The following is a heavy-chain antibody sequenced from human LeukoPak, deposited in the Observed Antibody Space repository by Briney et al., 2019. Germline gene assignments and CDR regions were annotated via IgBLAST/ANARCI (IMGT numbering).Heavy chain of an antibody. V-gene: IGHV4-39*01. Sequence: PSETLSLTCSVSGGSISGSSYYWGWIRQPPGKGLEWIGNIYYRGSTYYNPSLKSRVIMSIDTPKNQFSLKVNSVTATDTVVYYCAKTVWSRLAAGLDSWGQGTLVTVSS. CDR3: AKTVWSRLAAGLDS. CDR2: IYYRGST. CDR1: GGSISGSSYY. J-gene: IGHJ4*02. D-gene: IGHD2-21*02.